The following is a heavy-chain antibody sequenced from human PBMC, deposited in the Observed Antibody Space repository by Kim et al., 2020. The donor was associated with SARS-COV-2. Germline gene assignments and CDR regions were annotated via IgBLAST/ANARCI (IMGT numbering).Heavy chain of an antibody. CDR1: GGSISSGGYY. J-gene: IGHJ4*02. V-gene: IGHV4-31*03. Sequence: TLSLTCTVSGGSISSGGYYWSWIRQHPGKGLEWIGYIYYSGSTYYNPSLKSRVTISVDTSKNQFSLKLSSVTAADTAVYYCARAQPYGSGSYYRKYYFDYWGQGTLVTVSS. D-gene: IGHD3-10*01. CDR2: IYYSGST. CDR3: ARAQPYGSGSYYRKYYFDY.